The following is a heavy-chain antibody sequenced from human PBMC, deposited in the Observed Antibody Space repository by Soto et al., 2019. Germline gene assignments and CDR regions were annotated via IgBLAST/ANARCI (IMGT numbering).Heavy chain of an antibody. Sequence: VASGGGLVKPGESLRLSCAASGFTLTNARMTWVRQAPGKGLEWVGRIQSEIDGGTADYPAAVKGRFTISRDYSKTTLHLQLNSLKTEDTAVYYCTTDYGWAFGIWGQGTMVTVFS. J-gene: IGHJ3*02. CDR2: IQSEIDGGTA. CDR1: GFTLTNAR. CDR3: TTDYGWAFGI. V-gene: IGHV3-15*01. D-gene: IGHD4-17*01.